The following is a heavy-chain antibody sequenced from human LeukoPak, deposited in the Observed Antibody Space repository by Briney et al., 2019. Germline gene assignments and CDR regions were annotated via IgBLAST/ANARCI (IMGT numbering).Heavy chain of an antibody. J-gene: IGHJ4*02. CDR3: AKRAAATLDY. Sequence: PGGSLRLSCAASGFTFRSYGMSWVRQAPGKGLQWVSSICVSGPCTYYADSVKGRFIISRDNSKNTLYLQMNSLRVEDTAIYYCAKRAAATLDYWGRGTLVTVSS. V-gene: IGHV3-23*01. CDR2: ICVSGPCT. D-gene: IGHD2-15*01. CDR1: GFTFRSYG.